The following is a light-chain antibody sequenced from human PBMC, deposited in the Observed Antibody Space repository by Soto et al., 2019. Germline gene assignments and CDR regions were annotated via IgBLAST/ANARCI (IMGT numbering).Light chain of an antibody. CDR3: CSYAGSSTVPYYV. CDR2: EGS. Sequence: QSVLTQPASVSGSPGQSITTSCTGTSSDVGSYNLVSWYQQHPGKAPKLMIYEGSKRPSGVSNRFSGSKSGNTASLTISGLQAEDEADYYCCSYAGSSTVPYYVFGTGTKVTVL. V-gene: IGLV2-23*03. J-gene: IGLJ1*01. CDR1: SSDVGSYNL.